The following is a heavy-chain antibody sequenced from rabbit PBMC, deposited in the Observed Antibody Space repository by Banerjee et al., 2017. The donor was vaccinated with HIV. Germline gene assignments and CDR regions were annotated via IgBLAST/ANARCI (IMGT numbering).Heavy chain of an antibody. CDR3: ARGGVGSTGYTYAFDP. D-gene: IGHD1-1*01. J-gene: IGHJ2*01. CDR2: IDVGSSGRT. V-gene: IGHV1S45*01. CDR1: GFDFSSNA. Sequence: QEQLEESGGGLVQPEGSLTLTCKASGFDFSSNAMCWVRQAPGKGLEWVACIDVGSSGRTFYATWAKGRFTITKASSTTVTLQMTSLTAADTATYFCARGGVGSTGYTYAFDPWGPGTLVTVS.